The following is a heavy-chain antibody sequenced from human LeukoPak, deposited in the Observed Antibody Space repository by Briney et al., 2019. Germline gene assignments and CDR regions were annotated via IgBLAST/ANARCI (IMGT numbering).Heavy chain of an antibody. CDR3: ARGLGKRFDP. J-gene: IGHJ5*02. CDR2: INHSGST. D-gene: IGHD1-26*01. V-gene: IGHV4-34*01. Sequence: SETLSLTCAVYGGSFSGYYWSWIRQPPGKGLEWIGEINHSGSTNYNPSLKSRVTISVDTSKNQFSLKLSSVTAADTAVYYCARGLGKRFDPWGQGTLVTVSS. CDR1: GGSFSGYY.